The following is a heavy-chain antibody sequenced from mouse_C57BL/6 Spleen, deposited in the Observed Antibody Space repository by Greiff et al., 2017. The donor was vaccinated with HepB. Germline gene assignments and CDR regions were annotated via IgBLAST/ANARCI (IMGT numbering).Heavy chain of an antibody. CDR3: ARGGNWDWFAY. CDR1: GYTFTSYG. CDR2: IYPRSGNT. J-gene: IGHJ3*01. V-gene: IGHV1-81*01. Sequence: QVQLKQSGAELARPGASVKLSCKASGYTFTSYGISWVKQRTGQGLEWIGEIYPRSGNTYYNEKFKGKATLTAEKSSSTAYMELRGVTSEDFAVYFCARGGNWDWFAYWGQGTLVTVSA. D-gene: IGHD4-1*01.